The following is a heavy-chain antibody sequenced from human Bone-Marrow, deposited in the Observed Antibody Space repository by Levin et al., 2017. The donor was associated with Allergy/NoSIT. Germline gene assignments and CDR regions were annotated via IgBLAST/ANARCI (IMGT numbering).Heavy chain of an antibody. V-gene: IGHV3-48*02. CDR2: IISSSTTK. CDR3: AREDNLNARRALDY. Sequence: PGGSLRLSCAASGFTFSRYSMHWVRQAPGKGLEWVSYIISSSTTKDYSDSVKGRFTISRDNAKNPLYLQMNSLRDEDTAVYYCAREDNLNARRALDYWGQGTLVTVSS. CDR1: GFTFSRYS. D-gene: IGHD1-20*01. J-gene: IGHJ4*02.